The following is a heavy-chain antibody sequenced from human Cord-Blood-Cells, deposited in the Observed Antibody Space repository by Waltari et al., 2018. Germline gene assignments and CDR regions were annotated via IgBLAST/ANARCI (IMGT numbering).Heavy chain of an antibody. J-gene: IGHJ5*02. CDR2: IKHSGST. Sequence: QEQLQQWRPGLSKPSETLSLTCAVFGGSFSRYSWSWIRQPPGKGLEWIGEIKHSGSTEYNPALKRRVTISLDTSKNQFSLELGSVTAADTAVYDWAGGASEYIPAAILWFDPWGQGTLVTVSS. CDR3: AGGASEYIPAAILWFDP. CDR1: GGSFSRYS. D-gene: IGHD2-2*02. V-gene: IGHV4-34*01.